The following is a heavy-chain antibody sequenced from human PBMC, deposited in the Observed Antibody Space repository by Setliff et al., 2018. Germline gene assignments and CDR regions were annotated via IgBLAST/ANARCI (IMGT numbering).Heavy chain of an antibody. CDR1: GGTFSTYA. CDR3: ARGDFYYYFYMDV. CDR2: TISMFGTT. Sequence: ASVKVSCKASGGTFSTYAISWVRQAPGQGLEWMGGTISMFGTTNYAQKFQGRVTITTDKSTSTAYMELSSLRSEDTAIYYCARGDFYYYFYMDVWGKGTTVTVSS. J-gene: IGHJ6*03. V-gene: IGHV1-69*05.